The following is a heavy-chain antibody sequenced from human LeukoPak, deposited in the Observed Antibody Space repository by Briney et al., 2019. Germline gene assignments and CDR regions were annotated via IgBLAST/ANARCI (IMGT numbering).Heavy chain of an antibody. D-gene: IGHD3-10*01. Sequence: GGSLRLSCAASGFTFSSYGMHWVRQAPGKGLEWVAVISYDGSNKYYADSVKGRFTISRDNSKNTLYLQMNSLRAEDTAVYYCAKDPLNYYYQNWIDPWGQGTLVTVSS. CDR3: AKDPLNYYYQNWIDP. V-gene: IGHV3-30*18. CDR2: ISYDGSNK. CDR1: GFTFSSYG. J-gene: IGHJ5*02.